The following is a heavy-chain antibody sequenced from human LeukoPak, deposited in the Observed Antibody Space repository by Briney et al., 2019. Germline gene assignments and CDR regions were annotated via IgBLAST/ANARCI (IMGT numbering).Heavy chain of an antibody. CDR3: ARILDSAWGELGY. J-gene: IGHJ4*02. V-gene: IGHV3-48*01. D-gene: IGHD6-19*01. CDR2: ISGTTGII. CDR1: GFTFGSYS. Sequence: GGSLRLSCAASGFTFGSYSMNWVRQAPGKGLEWLSYISGTTGIIYYADSVKGRFTISRDNAKNSLYLQMNSLRAEDTAVYYCARILDSAWGELGYWGQGTLVTVSS.